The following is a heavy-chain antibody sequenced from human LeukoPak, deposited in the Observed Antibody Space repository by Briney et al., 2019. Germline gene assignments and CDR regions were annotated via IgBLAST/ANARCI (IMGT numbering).Heavy chain of an antibody. J-gene: IGHJ4*02. Sequence: GGSRRLSCAASGFTFSSYSMNWVRQAPGKGLEWVSYISHNSRTMHYADSVKGRLTISRDDAKNSLFLQMNSLRDEDTAVYYCVRGYPLGVATFDSWGQGTLVIVST. D-gene: IGHD3-10*01. CDR3: VRGYPLGVATFDS. V-gene: IGHV3-48*02. CDR1: GFTFSSYS. CDR2: ISHNSRTM.